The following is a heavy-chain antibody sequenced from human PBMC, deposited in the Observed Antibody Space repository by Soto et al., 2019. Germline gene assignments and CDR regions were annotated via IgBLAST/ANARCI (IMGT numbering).Heavy chain of an antibody. CDR2: ISYDGSNK. Sequence: QVQLVESGGGVVQPGRSLRLSCAASGFTFSSYGMHWVRQAPGKGLEGVAVISYDGSNKYYADSVKGRFTISTDNSKNTLYLQMNSLRAEDTAVYYCAKDGIQLWYYGMDVWGQGTTVTVSS. CDR1: GFTFSSYG. D-gene: IGHD5-18*01. J-gene: IGHJ6*02. V-gene: IGHV3-30*18. CDR3: AKDGIQLWYYGMDV.